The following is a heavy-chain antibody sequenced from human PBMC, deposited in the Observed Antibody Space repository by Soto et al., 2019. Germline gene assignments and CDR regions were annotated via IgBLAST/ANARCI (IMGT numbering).Heavy chain of an antibody. CDR2: INPEGNAK. CDR1: GFSINTYW. V-gene: IGHV3-7*01. CDR3: AAWDISNI. D-gene: IGHD2-15*01. Sequence: GGSLRLSCSGFGFSINTYWMNWIRHTPGKGLEWVANINPEGNAKTYVDPVKGRFIVSRDNTRNSLDLQMNSLRVEDSAVYFCAAWDISNIWGQGILVTVSS. J-gene: IGHJ4*02.